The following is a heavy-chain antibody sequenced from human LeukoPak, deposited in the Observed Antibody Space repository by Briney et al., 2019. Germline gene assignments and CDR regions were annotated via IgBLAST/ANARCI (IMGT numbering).Heavy chain of an antibody. Sequence: GRSLRLSCAAPGFTFSSHGMHWVRQAPGKGLEWVAFIWSDGNNKYYADSVKGRFTISRDISKNTVYLQMNSLRAEDTAVYYCARVCRERVGDYYFDYWGQGTLVTVSS. CDR3: ARVCRERVGDYYFDY. D-gene: IGHD4-17*01. V-gene: IGHV3-33*01. CDR2: IWSDGNNK. CDR1: GFTFSSHG. J-gene: IGHJ4*02.